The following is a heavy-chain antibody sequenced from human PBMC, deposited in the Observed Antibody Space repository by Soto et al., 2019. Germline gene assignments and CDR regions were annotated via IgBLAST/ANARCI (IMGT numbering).Heavy chain of an antibody. Sequence: GGSLRLSCAASGFTFSSYGMHWVRQAPGKGLEWVAVIWYDGSNKYYADSVKGRFTISRDNSKNTLYLQMNSLRAEDTAVYYCAREYYDFWSGPHYGMDVWGQGTTVTVSS. D-gene: IGHD3-3*01. CDR3: AREYYDFWSGPHYGMDV. V-gene: IGHV3-33*01. CDR2: IWYDGSNK. CDR1: GFTFSSYG. J-gene: IGHJ6*02.